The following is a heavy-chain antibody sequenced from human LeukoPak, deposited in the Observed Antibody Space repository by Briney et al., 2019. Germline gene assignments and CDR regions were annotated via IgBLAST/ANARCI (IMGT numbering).Heavy chain of an antibody. CDR3: VRGGSGWIFDY. V-gene: IGHV3-21*01. CDR2: ISSGNTFR. J-gene: IGHJ4*02. Sequence: KTGGSLRLSCAASGFTFSSYAMSWVRQAPGKGLEWVSSISSGNTFRFFADSVRGRFTVSRDDAKNSVDLQMDSLRVEDTAVYYCVRGGSGWIFDYWGQGALITVSS. CDR1: GFTFSSYA. D-gene: IGHD6-19*01.